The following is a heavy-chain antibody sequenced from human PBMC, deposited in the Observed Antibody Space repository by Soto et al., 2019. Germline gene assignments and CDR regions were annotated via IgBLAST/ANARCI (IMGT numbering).Heavy chain of an antibody. Sequence: GGSLRLSCAASGFTFSSYAMSWVRQAPGKGLEWVSAISGSGGSTYYEDSVKGRLTISRDNSKKTRYLQMNSLRAEDTAVYYCAKVAIFGVVGPYYMDVWGKGTTVTVSS. V-gene: IGHV3-23*01. CDR3: AKVAIFGVVGPYYMDV. D-gene: IGHD3-3*01. J-gene: IGHJ6*03. CDR2: ISGSGGST. CDR1: GFTFSSYA.